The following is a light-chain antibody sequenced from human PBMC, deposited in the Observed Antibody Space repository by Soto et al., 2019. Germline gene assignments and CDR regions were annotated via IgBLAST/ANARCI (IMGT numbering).Light chain of an antibody. Sequence: QSVLTQPPSVSGAPGQRVTISCTGSSSNIGAGHDVHWYQRLPGTAPRLLIFGNTNRPSGVPDRFSGSKSGTSASLVITGLQHEDEADYYCQSYDSSLGVSYVFGTGTKVTVL. CDR1: SSNIGAGHD. CDR2: GNT. CDR3: QSYDSSLGVSYV. V-gene: IGLV1-40*01. J-gene: IGLJ1*01.